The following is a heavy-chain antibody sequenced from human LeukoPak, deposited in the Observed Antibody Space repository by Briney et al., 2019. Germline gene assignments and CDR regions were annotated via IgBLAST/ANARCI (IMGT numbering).Heavy chain of an antibody. CDR1: GGSFSSYY. CDR3: ARRVQGGSGWGRWFDP. CDR2: IYYSGST. J-gene: IGHJ5*02. V-gene: IGHV4-39*01. D-gene: IGHD6-19*01. Sequence: SETLSLTCAVYGGSFSSYYWGWIRQPPGKGLEWIGSIYYSGSTYYNPSLKSRVTISVDTSKNQFSLKLSSVTAADTAVYYCARRVQGGSGWGRWFDPWGQGTLVTVSS.